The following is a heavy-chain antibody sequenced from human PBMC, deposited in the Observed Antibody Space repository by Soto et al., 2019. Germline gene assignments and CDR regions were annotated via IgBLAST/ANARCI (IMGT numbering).Heavy chain of an antibody. CDR2: ISVDGSHE. CDR3: AKARSIHDSSTYYPYYYYGLDV. J-gene: IGHJ6*02. D-gene: IGHD3-22*01. V-gene: IGHV3-30*18. Sequence: QVQLVESGGGVVQPGRSLRLSCAASEFTFSDYSMHWVRQAPGKALEWVAVISVDGSHEYYADSVKGRITISRDNPTNTLYLQINSLRAEVTAVYYGAKARSIHDSSTYYPYYYYGLDVWGQGTTVTVSS. CDR1: EFTFSDYS.